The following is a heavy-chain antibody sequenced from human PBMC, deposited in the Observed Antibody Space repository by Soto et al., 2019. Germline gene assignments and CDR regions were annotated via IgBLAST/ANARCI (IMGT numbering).Heavy chain of an antibody. D-gene: IGHD1-26*01. Sequence: ASVKVSCKVSGYTLTELSMHWVRQAPGQGLEWMGIINPSGGSTSYAQKFQGRVTMTRDTSTSTVYMELSSLRSEDTAVYYCALVKEGQARESHDYWGQGTLVTVSS. J-gene: IGHJ4*02. CDR1: GYTLTELS. CDR3: ALVKEGQARESHDY. V-gene: IGHV1-46*01. CDR2: INPSGGST.